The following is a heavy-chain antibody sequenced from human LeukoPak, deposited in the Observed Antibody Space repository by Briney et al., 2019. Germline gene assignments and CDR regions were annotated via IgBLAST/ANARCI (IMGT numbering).Heavy chain of an antibody. J-gene: IGHJ4*02. CDR1: GVPFSNYY. Sequence: SETLSLTCAVSGVPFSNYYWSWVRQSPRQGLEWIGEINHSGYTNYNPSLKSRVTISVDTSKNQFSLKLSSVTAADTAVYYCARHGQKSSGSYYDYFDYWGQGTLVTVSS. CDR2: INHSGYT. D-gene: IGHD1-26*01. V-gene: IGHV4-34*01. CDR3: ARHGQKSSGSYYDYFDY.